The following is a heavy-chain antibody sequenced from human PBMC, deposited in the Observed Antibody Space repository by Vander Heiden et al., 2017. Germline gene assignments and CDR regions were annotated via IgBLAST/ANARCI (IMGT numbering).Heavy chain of an antibody. CDR1: GFTFSNYV. CDR3: AKDASGYCSDGGCPVLGMDV. D-gene: IGHD2-15*01. V-gene: IGHV3-23*01. J-gene: IGHJ6*02. Sequence: EVQLLESGGGLVQPGGSLRLSCAASGFTFSNYVMNWVRQAPGKGLEWVSTSGVNHITDYADAVKGRFTIARDNSKNTLDLQMDSLRAEDTALYYCAKDASGYCSDGGCPVLGMDVWGQGTTVTVSS. CDR2: SGVNHIT.